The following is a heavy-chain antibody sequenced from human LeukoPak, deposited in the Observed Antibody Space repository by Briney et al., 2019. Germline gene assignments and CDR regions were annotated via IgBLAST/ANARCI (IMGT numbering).Heavy chain of an antibody. CDR1: GGSISSSSYY. Sequence: TSETLSHTCTVSGGSISSSSYYWGWIRQPPGKGLEWIGSIYYSGSTYYNPSLKSRVTISVDTSKNQFSLKLSSVTAADTAVYYCAGPIVVVPAAISNDAFDIWGQGTMVTVSS. D-gene: IGHD2-2*02. CDR3: AGPIVVVPAAISNDAFDI. J-gene: IGHJ3*02. V-gene: IGHV4-39*01. CDR2: IYYSGST.